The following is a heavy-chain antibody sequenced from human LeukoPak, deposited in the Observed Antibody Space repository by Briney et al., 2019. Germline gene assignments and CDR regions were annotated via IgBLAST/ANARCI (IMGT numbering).Heavy chain of an antibody. D-gene: IGHD3-22*01. CDR3: ARSSGYYMAIDY. Sequence: ASVKVSCKASGYTFTSYDINWVRQATGQGLEWMGWMNPNSGNTGYAQKFQGRVTMTRNTSISTAYMELSSLRSEDTAVYYCARSSGYYMAIDYWGQRTLVTVSS. J-gene: IGHJ4*02. CDR2: MNPNSGNT. V-gene: IGHV1-8*01. CDR1: GYTFTSYD.